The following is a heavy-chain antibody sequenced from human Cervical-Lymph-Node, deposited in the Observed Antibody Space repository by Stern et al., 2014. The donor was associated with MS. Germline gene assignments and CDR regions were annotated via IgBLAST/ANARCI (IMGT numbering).Heavy chain of an antibody. V-gene: IGHV4-61*01. J-gene: IGHJ6*01. D-gene: IGHD6-13*01. CDR1: GDSVSSGTHY. CDR2: IYYSGTT. CDR3: ARDMAAGSFVYYTGMDV. Sequence: QVQLQEPGPGLVKPSGTLSLTCTVSGDSVSSGTHYWSWIRQPPGTGLAWIGHIYYSGTTNYNPSLKSRVTISVDTSKNQFSLKLTSVTAADTAVYYCARDMAAGSFVYYTGMDVWGQGTTVTVSS.